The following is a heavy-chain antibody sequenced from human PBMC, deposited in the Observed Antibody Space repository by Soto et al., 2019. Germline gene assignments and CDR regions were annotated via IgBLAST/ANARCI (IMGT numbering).Heavy chain of an antibody. CDR2: ISSSGSTI. J-gene: IGHJ5*02. Sequence: PGGSLRLSCAASGFTFSDYYMSWIRQAPGKGLEWVSYISSSGSTIYYADSVKGRFTISRDNAKNSLYLQMNSLRAEDTAVYYCARESSRFFRSRFDPWGQGTLVTVSS. D-gene: IGHD3-3*01. CDR3: ARESSRFFRSRFDP. V-gene: IGHV3-11*01. CDR1: GFTFSDYY.